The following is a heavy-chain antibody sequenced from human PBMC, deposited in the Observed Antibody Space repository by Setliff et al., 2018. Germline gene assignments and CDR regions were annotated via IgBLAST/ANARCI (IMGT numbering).Heavy chain of an antibody. CDR3: AREGRWDYSYPIY. V-gene: IGHV4-34*08. CDR2: ISYDGAI. D-gene: IGHD4-4*01. Sequence: KASETLSLTCAASGGTFSDYYWAWIRQPPGRGLEWIGSISYDGAINYNSSLKSRVAMSLDVPERQFALKLSSVTAVDAAVYYCAREGRWDYSYPIYWGQGILVTVSS. CDR1: GGTFSDYY. J-gene: IGHJ4*02.